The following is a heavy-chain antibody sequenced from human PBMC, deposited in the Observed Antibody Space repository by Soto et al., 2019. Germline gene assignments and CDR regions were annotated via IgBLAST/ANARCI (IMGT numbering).Heavy chain of an antibody. V-gene: IGHV1-69*13. Sequence: ASVKVSCKASGGTFSSYAISWVRQAPGQGLEWMGGIIPIFGTANYAQKFQGRVTITADESTSTAYMELSSLRSEDTAVYYCAHGRVHCGGDCHHFDYWGQGTLVTVSS. CDR1: GGTFSSYA. J-gene: IGHJ4*02. D-gene: IGHD2-21*02. CDR2: IIPIFGTA. CDR3: AHGRVHCGGDCHHFDY.